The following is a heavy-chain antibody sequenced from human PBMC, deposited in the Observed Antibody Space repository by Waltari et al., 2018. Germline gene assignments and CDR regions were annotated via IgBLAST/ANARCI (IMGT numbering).Heavy chain of an antibody. CDR3: VKERGDSSTWYFYYGIDV. J-gene: IGHJ6*02. CDR2: ISSSGGVT. Sequence: EVHLSESGGGLVHPGGSLRLSCAASEFTFNKYAMSWVRQAPGKGLEWVSGISSSGGVTYYADSVHVRFTISRDHFNNILYLQMISLGVDDTALYYCVKERGDSSTWYFYYGIDVWGQGTTVIVSS. V-gene: IGHV3-23*01. D-gene: IGHD6-13*01. CDR1: EFTFNKYA.